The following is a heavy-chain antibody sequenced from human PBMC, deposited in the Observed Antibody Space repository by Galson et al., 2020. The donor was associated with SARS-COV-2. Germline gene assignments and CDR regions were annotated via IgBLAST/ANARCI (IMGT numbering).Heavy chain of an antibody. CDR3: ARLKSSSSHWN. CDR2: IYYTGST. Sequence: SETLSLTCTVSGGSISDSLYYWGWIRQPPGKGLEYIGIIYYTGSTYYNPSLKSRVTISVDTSKNQFSLNLSSVTAADTAVYYCARLKSSSSHWNWGQVTLVTVSS. D-gene: IGHD6-13*01. V-gene: IGHV4-39*01. CDR1: GGSISDSLYY. J-gene: IGHJ4*02.